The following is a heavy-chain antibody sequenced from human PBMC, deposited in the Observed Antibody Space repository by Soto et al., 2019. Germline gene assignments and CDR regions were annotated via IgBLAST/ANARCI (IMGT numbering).Heavy chain of an antibody. D-gene: IGHD2-8*02. V-gene: IGHV4-39*07. CDR3: ARDKITGLFDY. J-gene: IGHJ4*02. CDR2: IYYSGST. CDR1: GGSITSSSYY. Sequence: SETLSLTCTVSGGSITSSSYYWGWIRQPPGKGLEWIRSIYYSGSTNYNPSLKSRVTISVDTSKNQFSLKLTSVTAADTAVYYCARDKITGLFDYWGQGTLVTVSS.